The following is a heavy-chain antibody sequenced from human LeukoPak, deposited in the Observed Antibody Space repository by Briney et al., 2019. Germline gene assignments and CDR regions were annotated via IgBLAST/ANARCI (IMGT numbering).Heavy chain of an antibody. CDR3: AKGDQRWLQFSTFFDY. J-gene: IGHJ4*02. CDR1: GFTFYDYT. Sequence: GGSLRLSCAASGFTFYDYTMHWVRQAPGKGLEWVSLISWDGGSTYYADSVKGRFTISRDNSKNSLYLQMNSLRTEDTALYYCAKGDQRWLQFSTFFDYWGQGTLVTVSS. D-gene: IGHD5-24*01. V-gene: IGHV3-43*01. CDR2: ISWDGGST.